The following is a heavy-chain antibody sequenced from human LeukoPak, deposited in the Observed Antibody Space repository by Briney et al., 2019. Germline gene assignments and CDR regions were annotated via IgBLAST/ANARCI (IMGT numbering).Heavy chain of an antibody. CDR1: GFTFSSYE. V-gene: IGHV3-48*03. D-gene: IGHD2-21*01. CDR3: ARVHAIADYYGMDV. CDR2: IRRNGSII. J-gene: IGHJ6*02. Sequence: GGSLRLSCAASGFTFSSYEMSWVRQAPGKGLEWVSNIRRNGSIIYYADSVKGRFTISRDNAKNPLYLQMNSLRAEDTTAYYCARVHAIADYYGMDVWGQGTTVTVSS.